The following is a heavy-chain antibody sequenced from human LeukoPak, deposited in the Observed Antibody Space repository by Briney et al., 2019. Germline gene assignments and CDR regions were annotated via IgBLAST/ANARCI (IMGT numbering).Heavy chain of an antibody. J-gene: IGHJ4*02. Sequence: ASVKVSCKASGYTFTGYYMHWVRQAPGQGLEWMGWINPNSGGTNYAQKFQGRVTITRDTSISTAYMELSRLRSDDTAVYYCARVNYDSSGYYPYYFDYWGQGTLVTVSS. V-gene: IGHV1-2*02. CDR1: GYTFTGYY. D-gene: IGHD3-22*01. CDR3: ARVNYDSSGYYPYYFDY. CDR2: INPNSGGT.